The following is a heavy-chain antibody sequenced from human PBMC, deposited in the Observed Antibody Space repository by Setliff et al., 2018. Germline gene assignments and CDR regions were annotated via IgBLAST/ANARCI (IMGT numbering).Heavy chain of an antibody. D-gene: IGHD6-19*01. J-gene: IGHJ4*02. V-gene: IGHV3-21*03. Sequence: GGSLRLSCAGSGFDFNTYSMNWVRQAPGKGLEWVASIDLNSTYIFYADSVKGRFTISRDNSKNTVFLQMNSLKTEDTAVYYCTNSGLGVYYFDYWGQGTLVTVSS. CDR1: GFDFNTYS. CDR2: IDLNSTYI. CDR3: TNSGLGVYYFDY.